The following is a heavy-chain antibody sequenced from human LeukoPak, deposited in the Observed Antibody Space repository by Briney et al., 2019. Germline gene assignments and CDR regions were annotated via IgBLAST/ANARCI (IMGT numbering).Heavy chain of an antibody. J-gene: IGHJ3*02. Sequence: GGSLRLSCAASGFTFSSYSMNWVRQAPGKGLEWVSSISSSSSYIYYADSVKGRFTISRDNAKNSLYLQMNSLRAEDTAVYYCARVAYSSGWYVIPDAFDIWGQGTMVTVSS. CDR1: GFTFSSYS. CDR2: ISSSSSYI. CDR3: ARVAYSSGWYVIPDAFDI. D-gene: IGHD6-19*01. V-gene: IGHV3-21*01.